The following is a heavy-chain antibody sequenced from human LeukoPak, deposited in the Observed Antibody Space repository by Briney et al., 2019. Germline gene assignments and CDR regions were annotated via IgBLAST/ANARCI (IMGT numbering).Heavy chain of an antibody. V-gene: IGHV1-46*01. J-gene: IGHJ4*02. CDR1: GYTFTSYY. Sequence: ASVKVSCKASGYTFTSYYMHWLRQAPGQGLEWMGIINPSGVSTSYAQKFQGRVTMTRDTSTSTVYMELSSLRSEDTAVYYCARGDMAVYYFDYWGQGTLVTVSS. D-gene: IGHD2-15*01. CDR3: ARGDMAVYYFDY. CDR2: INPSGVST.